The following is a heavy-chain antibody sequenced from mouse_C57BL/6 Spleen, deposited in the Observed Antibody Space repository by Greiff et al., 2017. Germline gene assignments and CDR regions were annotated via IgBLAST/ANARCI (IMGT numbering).Heavy chain of an antibody. CDR1: GFNIKDDY. D-gene: IGHD1-1*01. J-gene: IGHJ1*03. V-gene: IGHV14-4*01. CDR3: TRDSFHWYFEV. CDR2: IDPGNGDT. Sequence: EVQLQQSGAELVRPGASVKLSCTASGFNIKDDYMHWVKQRPEQGLEWIGWIDPGNGDTEYASKFQGKATITADTSSNTAYLQLSSLTSVDTAVYYSTRDSFHWYFEVWGTETTVTVSS.